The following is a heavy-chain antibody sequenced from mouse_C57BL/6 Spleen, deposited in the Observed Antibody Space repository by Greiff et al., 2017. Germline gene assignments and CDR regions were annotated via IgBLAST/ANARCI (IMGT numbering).Heavy chain of an antibody. CDR3: ARYGYDRVFDY. J-gene: IGHJ2*01. Sequence: QVQLQQPGAELVKPGASVKLSCKASGYTFTSYWMQWVKQRPGQGLEWIGEIDPTDSYTNYNQKFKGKATLTVDTSSSTAYMQLSSLTSEDSAVYYCARYGYDRVFDYWGQGTTLTVSS. D-gene: IGHD2-2*01. CDR1: GYTFTSYW. CDR2: IDPTDSYT. V-gene: IGHV1-50*01.